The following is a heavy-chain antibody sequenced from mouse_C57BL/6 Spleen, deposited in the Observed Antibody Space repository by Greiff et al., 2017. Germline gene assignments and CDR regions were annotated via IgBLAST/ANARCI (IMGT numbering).Heavy chain of an antibody. CDR2: ISGGGGNT. V-gene: IGHV5-9*01. CDR3: ARQCGITTDAMDY. D-gene: IGHD1-1*01. J-gene: IGHJ4*01. Sequence: EVQVVESGGGLVKPGGSLKLSCAASGFTFSSYTMSWVRQTPEQRLAWVATISGGGGNTYSPDSVQGRFTISRDNAKNTLYLHMSSLRSEDTALYYCARQCGITTDAMDYWGQGTSVTVSS. CDR1: GFTFSSYT.